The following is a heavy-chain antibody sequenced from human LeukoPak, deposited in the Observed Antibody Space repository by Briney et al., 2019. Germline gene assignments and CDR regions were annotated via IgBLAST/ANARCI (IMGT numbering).Heavy chain of an antibody. V-gene: IGHV4-34*01. D-gene: IGHD3-10*01. CDR2: INHSGST. CDR1: GGSFSGYY. J-gene: IGHJ6*02. Sequence: SETLSLTCAVYGGSFSGYYWSWIRQPPGKGLEWIGEINHSGSTNYNPSLKSRVTISVDTSKNQFSLKLSSVTAADTAVYYCARGRYYGSGSYYVHYGMDVRGQGTTVTVSS. CDR3: ARGRYYGSGSYYVHYGMDV.